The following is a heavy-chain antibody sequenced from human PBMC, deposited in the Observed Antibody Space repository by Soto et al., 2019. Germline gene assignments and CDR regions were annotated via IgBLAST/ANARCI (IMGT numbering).Heavy chain of an antibody. D-gene: IGHD5-18*01. CDR2: ISGSGGST. J-gene: IGHJ3*02. CDR3: AKVTNSDTAMKDAFDI. Sequence: EVQLLESGGGLVQPGGSLRLSCAASGFTFSSYAMSWVRQAPGKGLEWVSAISGSGGSTYYADSVKGRFTISRDNSKNTLYLQMNSLRAEDTAVYYCAKVTNSDTAMKDAFDIWGQGTMVTVSS. CDR1: GFTFSSYA. V-gene: IGHV3-23*01.